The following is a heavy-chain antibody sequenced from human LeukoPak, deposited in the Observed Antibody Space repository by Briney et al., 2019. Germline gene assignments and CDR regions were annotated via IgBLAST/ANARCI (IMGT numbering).Heavy chain of an antibody. V-gene: IGHV3-15*01. CDR3: AKDIHDILTGYYHEIDAFDI. J-gene: IGHJ3*02. CDR1: GFTFSNAY. CDR2: IRSKTDGGTT. Sequence: GGSLRLSCAASGFTFSNAYMSWVRQAPGKGLEWVGRIRSKTDGGTTDFAAPVKGRFTISRDDSENTLYLQMNSLRAEDTAVYYCAKDIHDILTGYYHEIDAFDIWGQGTMVTVSS. D-gene: IGHD3-9*01.